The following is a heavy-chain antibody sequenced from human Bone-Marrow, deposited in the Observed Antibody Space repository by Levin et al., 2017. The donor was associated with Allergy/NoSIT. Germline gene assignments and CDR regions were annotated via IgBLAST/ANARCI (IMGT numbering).Heavy chain of an antibody. V-gene: IGHV1-18*01. CDR1: GYPFNDYG. CDR3: ARGILGHLRAAAGNDHYYGMDV. CDR2: ISPYNGNR. Sequence: ASVKVSCKASGYPFNDYGITWVRQAPGQGLEWVGWISPYNGNRNYVRRLQGRVTMSTDTSTNTAYMELRSLRSDDTAIYYCARGILGHLRAAAGNDHYYGMDVWGQGTTVTVSS. D-gene: IGHD6-13*01. J-gene: IGHJ6*02.